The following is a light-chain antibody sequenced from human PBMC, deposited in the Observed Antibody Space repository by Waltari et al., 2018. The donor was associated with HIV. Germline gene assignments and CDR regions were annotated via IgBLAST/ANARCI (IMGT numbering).Light chain of an antibody. J-gene: IGKJ5*01. CDR2: GAS. Sequence: EIVLTQSPATLSLTPRERATLFCMASQRVSSNNLAWYHQTPGQDPRRLLYGASSRATGIAARFSGSASGTVFSLIISRLEPEDFAVYSCQQYANSAPITFGQGTRLEIK. CDR1: QRVSSNN. CDR3: QQYANSAPIT. V-gene: IGKV3-20*01.